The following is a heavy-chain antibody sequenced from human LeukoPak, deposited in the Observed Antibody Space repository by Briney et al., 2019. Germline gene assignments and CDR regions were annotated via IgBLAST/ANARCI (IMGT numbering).Heavy chain of an antibody. CDR1: GFTFSDYY. V-gene: IGHV3-11*04. D-gene: IGHD3-3*01. CDR2: ISSSGSTI. Sequence: GGSLRLSCAASGFTFSDYYMSWIRQAPGQGLEWFSYISSSGSTIYYADSVKGRFTISRHNAKNSLYLQMNSLRAEDTAVYYFARVGLRFLEWLLPGHFDYWGQGTLVTVSS. CDR3: ARVGLRFLEWLLPGHFDY. J-gene: IGHJ4*02.